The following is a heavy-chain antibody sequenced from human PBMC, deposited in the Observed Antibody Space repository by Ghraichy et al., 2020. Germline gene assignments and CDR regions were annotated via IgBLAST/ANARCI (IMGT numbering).Heavy chain of an antibody. Sequence: ASVKVSCKASGYTFTSYGISWVRQAPGQGLEWMGWISAYNGNTNYAQKLQGRVTMTTDTSTSTAYMELRSLRSDDTAVYYCARDHSSGSPEGWGMDVWGQGTTVTVSS. V-gene: IGHV1-18*01. D-gene: IGHD6-19*01. J-gene: IGHJ6*02. CDR3: ARDHSSGSPEGWGMDV. CDR2: ISAYNGNT. CDR1: GYTFTSYG.